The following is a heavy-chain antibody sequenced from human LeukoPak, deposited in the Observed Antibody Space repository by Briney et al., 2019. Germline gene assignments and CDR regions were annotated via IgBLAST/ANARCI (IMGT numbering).Heavy chain of an antibody. CDR1: GGSFSGYY. D-gene: IGHD3-22*01. J-gene: IGHJ3*02. V-gene: IGHV4-34*01. CDR2: INHSEST. Sequence: PSETLSLTCAVYGGSFSGYYWSWIRQPPGKGLEWIGEINHSESTNYNPSLKSRVTLSVDTSKNQYSLKLSSVTAADTAVYYCARHRYDSSAYAYDAFDIWGQGTMVTVSS. CDR3: ARHRYDSSAYAYDAFDI.